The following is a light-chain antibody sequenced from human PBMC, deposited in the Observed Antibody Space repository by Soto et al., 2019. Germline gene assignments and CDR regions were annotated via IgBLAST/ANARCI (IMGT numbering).Light chain of an antibody. CDR2: GKN. CDR1: SSNIGAGYD. Sequence: QSVLTQPASVSGAPGQTVTISCTGVSSNIGAGYDVHWYQHLPGTTPKLLIYGKNNRPSGVPGRFSGSKSGTSASLAITGLQADDEADYYCQSFDRSLSAYVFGTGTKLTVL. CDR3: QSFDRSLSAYV. J-gene: IGLJ1*01. V-gene: IGLV1-40*01.